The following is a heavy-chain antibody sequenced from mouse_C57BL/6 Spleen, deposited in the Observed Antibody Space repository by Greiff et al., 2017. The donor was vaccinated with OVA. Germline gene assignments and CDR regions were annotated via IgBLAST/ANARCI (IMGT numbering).Heavy chain of an antibody. D-gene: IGHD1-1*01. CDR1: GYTFTSYW. Sequence: QVQLKQPGAELVKPGASVKLSCKASGYTFTSYWMQWVKQRPGQGLEWIGEIDPSDSYTNYNQKFKGKATLTVDTSSSTAYMQLSSLTSEDSAVYYCASPSHYYGSSYGYFDVWGTGTTVTVSS. J-gene: IGHJ1*03. CDR2: IDPSDSYT. CDR3: ASPSHYYGSSYGYFDV. V-gene: IGHV1-50*01.